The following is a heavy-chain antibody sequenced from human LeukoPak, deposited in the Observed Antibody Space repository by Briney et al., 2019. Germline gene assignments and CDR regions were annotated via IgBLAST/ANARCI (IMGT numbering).Heavy chain of an antibody. D-gene: IGHD1-26*01. CDR2: IYYSGST. CDR1: GGSISSGGYY. CDR3: ARDLWGELNAFDI. Sequence: SETLSLTCTVSGGSISSGGYYWSWIRQHPGKGLEWIGYIYYSGSTYYNPSLKSRVTISVDTSKNQFSLKLSSVTAADTAVYYCARDLWGELNAFDIWGQGTMVTVSS. V-gene: IGHV4-31*03. J-gene: IGHJ3*02.